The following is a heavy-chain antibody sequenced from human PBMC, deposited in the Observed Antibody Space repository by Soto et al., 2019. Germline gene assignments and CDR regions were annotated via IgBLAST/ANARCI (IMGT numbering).Heavy chain of an antibody. CDR3: TRDASYYGSGTLENY. D-gene: IGHD3-10*01. V-gene: IGHV3-49*03. CDR2: IRSKAYGGTT. J-gene: IGHJ4*02. CDR1: GFTFGDYA. Sequence: GGSLRLSCTASGFTFGDYAMSWFRQAPGKGLEWVGFIRSKAYGGTTEYAASVKGRFTISRDDSKSIAYLQMNSLKTEDTAVYYCTRDASYYGSGTLENYWGQGTLVTVSS.